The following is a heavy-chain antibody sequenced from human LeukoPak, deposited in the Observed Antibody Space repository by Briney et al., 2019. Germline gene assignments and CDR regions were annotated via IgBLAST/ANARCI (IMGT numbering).Heavy chain of an antibody. Sequence: GGSLRLSCAASGFTFSSYTMNWVRQAPGKGLEWVSSISTSSSYIYYADSVKGRFTISRDNAKKSLYLQMNSLRAEDTAVYYCARDSHYYDSSGLLFDYWGQGTLVTVSS. V-gene: IGHV3-21*01. CDR1: GFTFSSYT. J-gene: IGHJ4*02. CDR2: ISTSSSYI. CDR3: ARDSHYYDSSGLLFDY. D-gene: IGHD3-22*01.